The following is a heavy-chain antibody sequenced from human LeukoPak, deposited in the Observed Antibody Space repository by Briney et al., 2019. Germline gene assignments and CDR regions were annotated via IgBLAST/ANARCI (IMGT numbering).Heavy chain of an antibody. J-gene: IGHJ3*02. D-gene: IGHD3-16*01. CDR1: GFTFSTYS. V-gene: IGHV3-7*01. Sequence: GGSLRLSCAASGFTFSTYSMSWVRQAPGKGLEWVANIQQDGNEKYYVDSVKGRFTISRDNAKNSLYLQMNSLRVEDTAVYYCARERWGDAFDIWGQGTLVTASS. CDR2: IQQDGNEK. CDR3: ARERWGDAFDI.